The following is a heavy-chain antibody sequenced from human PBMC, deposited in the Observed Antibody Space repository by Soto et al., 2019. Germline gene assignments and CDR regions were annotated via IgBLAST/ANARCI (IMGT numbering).Heavy chain of an antibody. Sequence: ETLSLTCAVSGGSISTYYWSWIRQPPGKGRGWVGYINYSGSTGYNHSRRSRVTIAIDSSKNQFSLKLSSVNAADTAVYYCARATYKCGGDCYSAHFFDYWGQGTLVTVSS. CDR3: ARATYKCGGDCYSAHFFDY. V-gene: IGHV4-59*01. D-gene: IGHD2-21*02. J-gene: IGHJ4*02. CDR2: INYSGST. CDR1: GGSISTYY.